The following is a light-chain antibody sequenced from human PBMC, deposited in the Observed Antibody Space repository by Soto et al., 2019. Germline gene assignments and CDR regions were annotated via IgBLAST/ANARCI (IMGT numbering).Light chain of an antibody. Sequence: QSALTQPASVSGSPGQSITISCTGTSSDVGGYNYVSWHQQHPGKAPKLMIYEVSNRPSGVSNRFSCSKSGNTASLTISGLQAEDEADYFCSSYGSTSTRYVFGTGTKLTVL. CDR3: SSYGSTSTRYV. CDR2: EVS. V-gene: IGLV2-14*01. CDR1: SSDVGGYNY. J-gene: IGLJ1*01.